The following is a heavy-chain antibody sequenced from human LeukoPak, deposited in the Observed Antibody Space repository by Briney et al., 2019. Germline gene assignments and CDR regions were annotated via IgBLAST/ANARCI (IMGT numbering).Heavy chain of an antibody. D-gene: IGHD1-14*01. Sequence: PGESLRLSCAATRFTFSDLGMHWVRQAPGKGLEWVAFIRYDGSTRSYADSVKGRFTISRDNSKNTLYLQMSGLRVDDTALYYCAAVDNRVAFDCWGQGTLVTVSS. V-gene: IGHV3-30*02. CDR2: IRYDGSTR. CDR1: RFTFSDLG. CDR3: AAVDNRVAFDC. J-gene: IGHJ4*02.